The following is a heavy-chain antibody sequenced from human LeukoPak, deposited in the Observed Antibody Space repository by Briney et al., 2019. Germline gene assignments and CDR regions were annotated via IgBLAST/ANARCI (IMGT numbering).Heavy chain of an antibody. CDR3: ARDYGVDAHDI. CDR2: ISYDGSNK. CDR1: GFTFSSYA. V-gene: IGHV3-30-3*01. D-gene: IGHD4-17*01. Sequence: GRSLRLSCAASGFTFSSYAMHWVRQAPGKGLEWVAVISYDGSNKYYADSVKGRFTISRDNSKNTLYLQMNSLRAEDTAVYYCARDYGVDAHDIWGQGKMVTVTS. J-gene: IGHJ3*02.